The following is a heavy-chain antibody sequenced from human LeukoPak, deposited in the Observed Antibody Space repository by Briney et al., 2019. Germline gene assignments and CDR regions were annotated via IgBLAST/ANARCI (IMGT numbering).Heavy chain of an antibody. J-gene: IGHJ3*02. CDR3: ARVVGGVEDAFDI. CDR2: IYYSGST. Sequence: PTETLSLTCTVSGGSISSFYWSWVRQPPGKGLEWIGYIYYSGSTNYSPSIKSRVTISVDTSKNQFSLNLSSVTAADTAVYFCARVVGGVEDAFDIWGQGTMVTVSS. D-gene: IGHD1-26*01. CDR1: GGSISSFY. V-gene: IGHV4-59*01.